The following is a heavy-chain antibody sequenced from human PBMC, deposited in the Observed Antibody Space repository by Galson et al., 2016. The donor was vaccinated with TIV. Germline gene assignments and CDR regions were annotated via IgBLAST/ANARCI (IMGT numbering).Heavy chain of an antibody. CDR2: IYYSGNTNY. Sequence: ETLSLTCSVSGGSISSYHWSWIRQPPGKGLEWIGYIYYSGNTNYNYNPSLESRVTMSVDTSKNQFSLKLNSVTAADTGVYFCARAPYGENWYFDLWGRGTLVTVSS. CDR3: ARAPYGENWYFDL. J-gene: IGHJ2*01. CDR1: GGSISSYH. D-gene: IGHD4-17*01. V-gene: IGHV4-59*08.